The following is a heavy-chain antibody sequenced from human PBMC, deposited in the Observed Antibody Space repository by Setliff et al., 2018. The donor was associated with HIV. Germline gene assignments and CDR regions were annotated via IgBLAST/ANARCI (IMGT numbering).Heavy chain of an antibody. V-gene: IGHV1-18*01. CDR2: ISAYDGNT. J-gene: IGHJ3*02. CDR1: GYTFTSYG. D-gene: IGHD6-19*01. Sequence: ASVKVSCKASGYTFTSYGISWVRQAPGQGLEWMGWISAYDGNTNYAQKLQGRVTMTTDTSTSTVYMELRSLRSDDTAVYYCARVPYRSAWFSGGHDAFDIWGQGTMVTV. CDR3: ARVPYRSAWFSGGHDAFDI.